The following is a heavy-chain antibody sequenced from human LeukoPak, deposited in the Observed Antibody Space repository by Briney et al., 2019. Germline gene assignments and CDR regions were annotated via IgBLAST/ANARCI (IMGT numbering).Heavy chain of an antibody. CDR1: GFTFSSYA. CDR3: AKVETNYYDTSGYYLFDY. D-gene: IGHD3-22*01. Sequence: PGGSLRLSCAASGFTFSSYAMSWVRQAPGKGLEWVSAISGSGGSTYYADSVKGRFTISRDNSKNTLYLQMNSLRAEDTAVYYCAKVETNYYDTSGYYLFDYWGQGTLVTVSS. CDR2: ISGSGGST. J-gene: IGHJ4*02. V-gene: IGHV3-23*01.